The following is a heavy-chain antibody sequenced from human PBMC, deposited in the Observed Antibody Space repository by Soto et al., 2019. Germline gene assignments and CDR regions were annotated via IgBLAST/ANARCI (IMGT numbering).Heavy chain of an antibody. CDR3: AKGVVPAAIGYYYYGMDV. Sequence: EVQLLESGGGLVQPGGSLRLSCAASGFTFSSYAMSWVRQAPGKGLEWVSAISGSGGSTYYADSVKGRFTISRDNSKNTLYLQMNSRRAEDTAVDYCAKGVVPAAIGYYYYGMDVWGQGTTVTVSS. CDR2: ISGSGGST. CDR1: GFTFSSYA. V-gene: IGHV3-23*01. J-gene: IGHJ6*02. D-gene: IGHD2-2*01.